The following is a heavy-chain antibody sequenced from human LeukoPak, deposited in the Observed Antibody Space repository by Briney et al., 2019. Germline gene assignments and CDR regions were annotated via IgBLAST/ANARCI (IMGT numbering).Heavy chain of an antibody. CDR1: GGSISSYY. V-gene: IGHV4-59*12. J-gene: IGHJ5*02. CDR2: IYYSGST. CDR3: ARTSRIRPLDP. Sequence: SETLSLTCTVSGGSISSYYWSWIRQPPGKGLEWIGYIYYSGSTNYNPSLKSRVTISVDTSKNQFSLKLSSVTAADTAVYYCARTSRIRPLDPWGQGTLVTVSS. D-gene: IGHD2/OR15-2a*01.